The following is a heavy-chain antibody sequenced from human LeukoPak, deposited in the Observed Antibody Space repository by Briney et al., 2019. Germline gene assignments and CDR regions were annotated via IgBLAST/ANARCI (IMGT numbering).Heavy chain of an antibody. CDR3: AKDLPRYCSGGSCPRGAFDI. CDR2: IKQDGSEK. J-gene: IGHJ3*02. CDR1: GFTFSSYW. Sequence: GGSLRLSCAASGFTFSSYWMSWVRQAPGTGLEWVANIKQDGSEKYYVDSVKGRFTISRDNAKNSLYLQMNSLRAEDTALYYCAKDLPRYCSGGSCPRGAFDIWGQGTMVTVSS. V-gene: IGHV3-7*03. D-gene: IGHD2-15*01.